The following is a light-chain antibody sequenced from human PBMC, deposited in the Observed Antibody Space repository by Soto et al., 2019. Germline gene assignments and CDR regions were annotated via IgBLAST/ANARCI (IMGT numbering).Light chain of an antibody. V-gene: IGLV1-51*01. CDR2: DNN. J-gene: IGLJ3*02. CDR1: SSNIGSNT. CDR3: ATWDSALSAGV. Sequence: QSALTQPPSASGTPGQRVTISCSGSSSNIGSNTVTWYHHLPGTAPKVLIYDNNRRPSGIPDRFSGSKSGTSATLTIIGLQTGDEADYYCATWDSALSAGVFGGGTKLTVL.